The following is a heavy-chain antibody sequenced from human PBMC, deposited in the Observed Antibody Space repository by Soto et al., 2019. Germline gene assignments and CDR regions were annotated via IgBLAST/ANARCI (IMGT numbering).Heavy chain of an antibody. V-gene: IGHV4-34*01. CDR1: GGSFSGYY. Sequence: SETLSLTCAVYGGSFSGYYWSWIRQPPGKGLEWIGEINHSGSTNYNPSLKSRVTISVDTSKNQFSLKLSSVTAADTAVYYCARVVVPAAMGRIGDWFDPWGQGTLVTVSS. J-gene: IGHJ5*02. D-gene: IGHD2-2*01. CDR3: ARVVVPAAMGRIGDWFDP. CDR2: INHSGST.